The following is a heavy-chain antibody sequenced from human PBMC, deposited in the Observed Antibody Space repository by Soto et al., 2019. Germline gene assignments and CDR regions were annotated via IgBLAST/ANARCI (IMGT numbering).Heavy chain of an antibody. CDR2: IRSKAYGGTT. Sequence: GGSLRLSCTASGFTFGDYAMSWFRQAPGKGLEWVGFIRSKAYGGTTEYAASVKGRFTISRDDSKSIAYLQMNSLKTEDTAVYYCTSLGYEDPYYYYYYMDVWGKGTTVTVSS. V-gene: IGHV3-49*03. D-gene: IGHD5-12*01. CDR1: GFTFGDYA. CDR3: TSLGYEDPYYYYYYMDV. J-gene: IGHJ6*03.